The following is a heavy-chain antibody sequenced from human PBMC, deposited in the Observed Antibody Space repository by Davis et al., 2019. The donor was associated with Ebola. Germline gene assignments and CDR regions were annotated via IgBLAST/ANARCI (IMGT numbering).Heavy chain of an antibody. CDR3: ARDKQLADYYYYGMDV. CDR1: GYTFTGHY. D-gene: IGHD6-6*01. V-gene: IGHV1-2*04. Sequence: ASVKVSCKASGYTFTGHYMHWVRQAPGQGLEWMGWINPNSGGTNYAQKFQGWVTMTRDTSISTAYMELSRLRSDDTAVYYCARDKQLADYYYYGMDVWGQGTTVTVSS. J-gene: IGHJ6*02. CDR2: INPNSGGT.